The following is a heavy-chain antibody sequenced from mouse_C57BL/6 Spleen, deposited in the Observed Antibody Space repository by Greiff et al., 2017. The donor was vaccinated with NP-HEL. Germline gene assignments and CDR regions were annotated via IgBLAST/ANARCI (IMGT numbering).Heavy chain of an antibody. CDR3: TRYGTTVVAPCPFAY. D-gene: IGHD1-1*01. J-gene: IGHJ3*01. CDR1: GYTFTDYE. Sequence: QVQLQQSGAELVRPGASVKLSCKASGYTFTDYEMHWVKQTPVHGLEWIGAIDPETGGTAYNQKFKGKAILTADKSSSTAYMELRSLTSEDSAVYYCTRYGTTVVAPCPFAYWGQGTLVTVSA. V-gene: IGHV1-15*01. CDR2: IDPETGGT.